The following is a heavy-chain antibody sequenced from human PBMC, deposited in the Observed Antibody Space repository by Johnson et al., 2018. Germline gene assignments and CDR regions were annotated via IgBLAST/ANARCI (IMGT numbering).Heavy chain of an antibody. D-gene: IGHD2-21*02. V-gene: IGHV3-23*04. J-gene: IGHJ6*03. CDR2: ISDRGGST. CDR1: GFTFSRYA. CDR3: AKRVVVTAPYYYYMDV. Sequence: EVQLVETGGGLVQPGGSLRLSCAASGFTFSRYAMTWVRQAPGKGLEWVSAISDRGGSTYYADSVKGRFTISRDNSKNTLYLQMNSLSVEDTAVYYCAKRVVVTAPYYYYMDVWGKGTTVTVSS.